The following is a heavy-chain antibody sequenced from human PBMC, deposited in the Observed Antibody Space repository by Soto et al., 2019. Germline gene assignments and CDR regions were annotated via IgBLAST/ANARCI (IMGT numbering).Heavy chain of an antibody. Sequence: EVQLVESGGGLVQPGGSRRLSCAASGFTFSGYSMNWVRQAPGKGWEWVSYIISSSRTIYNAASVRGRSTISTDNPKNSLYLQMNSLRAEDTAVYYCARGLAAAGTGRYYYYYYYMDVWGKGTTVTVSS. CDR1: GFTFSGYS. CDR3: ARGLAAAGTGRYYYYYYYMDV. V-gene: IGHV3-48*01. CDR2: IISSSRTI. D-gene: IGHD6-13*01. J-gene: IGHJ6*03.